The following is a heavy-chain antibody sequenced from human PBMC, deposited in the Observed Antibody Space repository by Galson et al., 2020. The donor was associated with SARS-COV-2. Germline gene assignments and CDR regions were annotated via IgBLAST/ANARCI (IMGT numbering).Heavy chain of an antibody. D-gene: IGHD1-26*01. J-gene: IGHJ6*02. CDR2: ITSSGSTI. CDR1: GSTFSSYE. Sequence: GSMSLSCAASGSTFSSYEMNWLRPAPGKGLEWVSYITSSGSTIYSPDSVKGLFTISSDNAKNSLYLQMNSLRAEDTAVYYCARDMSYAWDYYYGMDVWGQGTTVTVSS. CDR3: ARDMSYAWDYYYGMDV. V-gene: IGHV3-48*03.